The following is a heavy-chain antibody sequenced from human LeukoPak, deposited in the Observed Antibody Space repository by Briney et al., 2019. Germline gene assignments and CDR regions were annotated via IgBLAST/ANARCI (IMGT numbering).Heavy chain of an antibody. CDR1: GFTFSSYD. J-gene: IGHJ4*02. D-gene: IGHD4-17*01. CDR3: ARLDYGDYDLDY. CDR2: ISGSSNTI. Sequence: GGSLRLSCAASGFTFSSYDMSWVRQAPGKGLEWVSYISGSSNTIYYADSVKGRFTISRDNAKNSLYLQMNSLRAEDTAVYYCARLDYGDYDLDYWGQGTLVTVPS. V-gene: IGHV3-48*03.